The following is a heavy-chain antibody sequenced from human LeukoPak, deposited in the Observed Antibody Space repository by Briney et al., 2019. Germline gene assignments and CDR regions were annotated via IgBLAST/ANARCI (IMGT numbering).Heavy chain of an antibody. Sequence: ASVKVSCKASGGTFSSYAISWVRQAPGQGLEWMGGIIPIFGTANYAQKFQGRVTITADESTSTAYLDLSSLRSDDTAVYYCARVWVGATKAGYGYWGQGTLVTVSS. CDR1: GGTFSSYA. CDR2: IIPIFGTA. CDR3: ARVWVGATKAGYGY. D-gene: IGHD1-26*01. J-gene: IGHJ4*02. V-gene: IGHV1-69*13.